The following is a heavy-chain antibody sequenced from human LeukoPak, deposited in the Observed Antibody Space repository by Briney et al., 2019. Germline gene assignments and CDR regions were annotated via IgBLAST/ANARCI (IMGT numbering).Heavy chain of an antibody. CDR3: AKMSSWFGELWL. J-gene: IGHJ4*02. V-gene: IGHV3-23*01. Sequence: GGSLRLSCAASGFTFSSYAMSCVRQAPGKGLEWVSAISGSGGSTYHADSVKGRFTISRDNSKNTLYLQMNSLRAEDTAVYYCAKMSSWFGELWLWGQGTLVTVSS. CDR2: ISGSGGST. D-gene: IGHD3-10*01. CDR1: GFTFSSYA.